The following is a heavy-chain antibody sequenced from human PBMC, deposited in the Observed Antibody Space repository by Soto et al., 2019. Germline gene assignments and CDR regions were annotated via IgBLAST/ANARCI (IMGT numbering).Heavy chain of an antibody. Sequence: PVGSLRLSCAASGFTFSNYAMSWVRQAPGKGPEWLSAVTADGGNAFYADSVKGRFTTSRDNSKDTVDLQMDSLRAEDTAVYYCARGEQQIDWFFDLWGRGTLVTVSS. CDR3: ARGEQQIDWFFDL. CDR1: GFTFSNYA. D-gene: IGHD6-13*01. V-gene: IGHV3-23*01. J-gene: IGHJ2*01. CDR2: VTADGGNA.